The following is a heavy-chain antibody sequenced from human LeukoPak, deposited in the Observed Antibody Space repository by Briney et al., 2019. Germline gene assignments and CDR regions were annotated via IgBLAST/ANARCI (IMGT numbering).Heavy chain of an antibody. Sequence: ASVKVSCKASGYTFTSYYMHWVRQAPGQGLERMGIINPSGGSTSYAQKFQGRVTMTRDTSTSTVYMELSSLRSEDTAVYYCARAYCGGDCYPLSWYFDLWGRGTLVTVSS. CDR3: ARAYCGGDCYPLSWYFDL. V-gene: IGHV1-46*01. CDR1: GYTFTSYY. CDR2: INPSGGST. J-gene: IGHJ2*01. D-gene: IGHD2-21*02.